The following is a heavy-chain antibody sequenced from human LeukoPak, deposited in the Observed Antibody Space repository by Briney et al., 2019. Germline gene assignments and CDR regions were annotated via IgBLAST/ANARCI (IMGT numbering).Heavy chain of an antibody. V-gene: IGHV3-30*18. CDR2: ISYDGSNK. D-gene: IGHD2-8*01. J-gene: IGHJ4*02. CDR1: GFTFSSYG. CDR3: AKDLENLMVSSPDY. Sequence: GRSLRLSCAASGFTFSSYGMHWVRQAPGKGLEWVAVISYDGSNKYYADSVKGRFTIPRDNSKSTLYLQINSLRAEDTAVYYCAKDLENLMVSSPDYWGQGTLVTVSS.